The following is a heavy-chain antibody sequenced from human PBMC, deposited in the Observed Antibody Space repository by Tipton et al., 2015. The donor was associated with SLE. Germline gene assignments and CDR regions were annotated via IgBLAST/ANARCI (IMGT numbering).Heavy chain of an antibody. CDR3: ARELVEPAAVTWAYYFDH. D-gene: IGHD2-2*01. CDR1: GGSFSGYF. J-gene: IGHJ4*02. V-gene: IGHV4-34*01. CDR2: IKITHPGST. Sequence: TLSLTCAVYGGSFSGYFWSWIRQPPGKGLEWIGEIKITHPGSTTYNPSFKSRLTISGDTSKNQFSLKLISVTAADTAVYYCARELVEPAAVTWAYYFDHWGQGALVAVSS.